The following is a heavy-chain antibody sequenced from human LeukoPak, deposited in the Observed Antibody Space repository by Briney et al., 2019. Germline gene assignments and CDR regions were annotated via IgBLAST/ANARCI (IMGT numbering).Heavy chain of an antibody. CDR2: IYYSGST. D-gene: IGHD4-23*01. CDR1: GGSISSGDYY. Sequence: PSETLSLTCTVSGGSISSGDYYWSWIRQPPGKGLEWIGYIYYSGSTYYNPSLKSRVTISVDTSKNQFSLKLSSVTAADTAVYYCARRKLTTVVAYPNDAFDIWGQGTMVTVSS. J-gene: IGHJ3*02. CDR3: ARRKLTTVVAYPNDAFDI. V-gene: IGHV4-30-4*01.